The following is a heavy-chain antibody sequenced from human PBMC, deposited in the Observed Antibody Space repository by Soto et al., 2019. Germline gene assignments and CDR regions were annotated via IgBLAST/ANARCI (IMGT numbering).Heavy chain of an antibody. D-gene: IGHD2-8*01. CDR2: VYYRGRS. CDR3: VSQRTSVLTQAYFDY. Sequence: SETLSLTCTVSGGSVSNSSYYWGWIRQSPGKGLEWIGRVYYRGRSYSKSSVKSRVTISVDTSKNQFSLNWNSVTASDTAVYYCVSQRTSVLTQAYFDYWGPGALVTVSS. CDR1: GGSVSNSSYY. J-gene: IGHJ4*02. V-gene: IGHV4-39*01.